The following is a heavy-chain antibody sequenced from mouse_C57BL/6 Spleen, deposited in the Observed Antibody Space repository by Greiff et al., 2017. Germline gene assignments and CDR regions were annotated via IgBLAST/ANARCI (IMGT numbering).Heavy chain of an antibody. V-gene: IGHV1-81*01. Sequence: LVESGAELARPGASVKLSCKASGYTFTSYGISWVKQRTGQGLEWIGEIYPRSGNTYYNEKFKGKATLTADKSSSTAYMELRSLTSEDSAVYFCAVGAARYFDYWGQGTTLTVSS. CDR1: GYTFTSYG. J-gene: IGHJ2*01. CDR2: IYPRSGNT. CDR3: AVGAARYFDY.